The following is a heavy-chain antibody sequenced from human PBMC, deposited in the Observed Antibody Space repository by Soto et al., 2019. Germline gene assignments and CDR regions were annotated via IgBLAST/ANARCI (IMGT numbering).Heavy chain of an antibody. CDR3: AKSLKSSVVTLRGPEY. CDR2: ISGVGHGT. Sequence: GGSLRLSCTASEITISAYGMSWVRQVPGKGLEWVSSISGVGHGTHYAESVKGRFTISRDNPKNTLYLQMNSLRAEDTAVYYCAKSLKSSVVTLRGPEYWGQGTLVTVSS. J-gene: IGHJ4*02. D-gene: IGHD2-21*02. CDR1: EITISAYG. V-gene: IGHV3-23*01.